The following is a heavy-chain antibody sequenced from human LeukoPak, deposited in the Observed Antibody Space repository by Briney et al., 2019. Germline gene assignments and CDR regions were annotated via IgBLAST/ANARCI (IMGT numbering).Heavy chain of an antibody. D-gene: IGHD6-13*01. Sequence: PGGSLRLSCAASGFTFSSYGMHWVRQAPGKGLEWVAVIWYDGSNKYYADSVKGRFTISRDNAKNSLYLQMNSLRAEDTALYYCARDQVYSSSWVDYWGQGTLVTVSS. J-gene: IGHJ4*02. CDR1: GFTFSSYG. V-gene: IGHV3-33*01. CDR2: IWYDGSNK. CDR3: ARDQVYSSSWVDY.